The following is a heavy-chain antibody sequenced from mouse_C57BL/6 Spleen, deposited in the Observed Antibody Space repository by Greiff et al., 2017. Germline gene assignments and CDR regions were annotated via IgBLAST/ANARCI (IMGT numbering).Heavy chain of an antibody. CDR2: LWWDDDK. J-gene: IGHJ4*01. D-gene: IGHD1-1*01. Sequence: QVTLKVSGPGILQPSQTLSLTCSFSGFSLSTFGMGVGWIRQPSGKGLDWLAHLWWDDDKYYNPALKSRPTISKDTSKNQVFLRTANVDTASTASYDCARKAGIDYGSSLYAMDYWGQGTSVTVSS. V-gene: IGHV8-8*01. CDR3: ARKAGIDYGSSLYAMDY. CDR1: GFSLSTFGMG.